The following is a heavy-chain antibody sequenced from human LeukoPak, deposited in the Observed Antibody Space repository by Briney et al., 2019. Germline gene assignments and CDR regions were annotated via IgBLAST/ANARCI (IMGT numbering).Heavy chain of an antibody. CDR1: GYTFTGYY. Sequence: ASVKVSCKASGYTFTGYYMHWVRQAPGQGLEWMGWINPNSGGTNYAQKFQGRVTMTRDTSINTVYMELSRLTSDDTAVYYCAGGRDSSPDEGFDHWGQGTLVTVSS. CDR3: AGGRDSSPDEGFDH. V-gene: IGHV1-2*02. J-gene: IGHJ4*02. D-gene: IGHD3-22*01. CDR2: INPNSGGT.